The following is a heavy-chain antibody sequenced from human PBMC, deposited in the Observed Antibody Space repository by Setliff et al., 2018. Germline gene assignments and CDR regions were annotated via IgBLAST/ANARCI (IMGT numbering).Heavy chain of an antibody. CDR2: LHTSGST. J-gene: IGHJ5*02. Sequence: PSETLSLTCAVSGGSISSGSYYWSWIRQPAGKGLEWVGRLHTSGSTNYNPSLKSRVTISVDTSKNRFSLNLSSVTAADTAVYFCARDNSSAACFDLWGPGTLVTVSS. CDR3: ARDNSSAACFDL. CDR1: GGSISSGSYY. D-gene: IGHD2-21*01. V-gene: IGHV4-61*02.